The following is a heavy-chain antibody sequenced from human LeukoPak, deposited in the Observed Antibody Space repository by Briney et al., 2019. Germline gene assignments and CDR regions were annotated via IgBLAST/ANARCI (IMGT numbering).Heavy chain of an antibody. D-gene: IGHD1-1*01. J-gene: IGHJ4*02. CDR1: GFTFDDYA. Sequence: PGRSLRLSCAASGFTFDDYAMHWVRQAPGKGLEWASGISWNSGSIGYADSVKGRFTISRDNAKNSLYLQMNSLRAEDTALYYCAKAGTTEFDYWGQGTLVTVSS. CDR2: ISWNSGSI. V-gene: IGHV3-9*01. CDR3: AKAGTTEFDY.